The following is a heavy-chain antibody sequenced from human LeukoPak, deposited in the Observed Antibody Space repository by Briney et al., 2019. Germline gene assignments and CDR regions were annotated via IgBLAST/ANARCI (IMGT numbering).Heavy chain of an antibody. CDR2: IYYGGST. V-gene: IGHV4-59*01. CDR3: ARGGDGYNPIDY. CDR1: GVSISSYY. D-gene: IGHD5-24*01. J-gene: IGHJ4*02. Sequence: SETLSLTCTVSGVSISSYYWSWIRPPPGKGLEWIGYIYYGGSTKYKPSLKSRVTISVDTSKNQFSLKLSSVTAADTAVYYCARGGDGYNPIDYWGQGALVTVSP.